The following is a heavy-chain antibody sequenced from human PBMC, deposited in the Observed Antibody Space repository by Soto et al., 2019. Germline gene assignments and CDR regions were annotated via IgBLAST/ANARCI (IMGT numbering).Heavy chain of an antibody. J-gene: IGHJ6*02. CDR2: ISGSGGST. CDR1: GFTFSSYA. CDR3: AKDQYSYGPTYCYYYGTDV. Sequence: GGSLRLSCAASGFTFSSYAMSWVRQAPGKGLEWVSAISGSGGSTYYADSVKGRFTISRDNSKNTLYLQMNSLRAEDTAVYYCAKDQYSYGPTYCYYYGTDVWGQGLTVTVSS. D-gene: IGHD5-18*01. V-gene: IGHV3-23*01.